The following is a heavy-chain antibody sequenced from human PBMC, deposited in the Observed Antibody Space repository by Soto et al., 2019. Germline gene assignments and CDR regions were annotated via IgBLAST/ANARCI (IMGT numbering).Heavy chain of an antibody. Sequence: ASVKVSCKASGYTFTGYYMHWVRQAPGQGLEWMGWINPNSGGTNYAQKFQGRVTMTRDTSISTAYMELSSLRSDDTAVYYCARVRRADSVGYSPFDPWGQGTLVTVSS. V-gene: IGHV1-2*02. D-gene: IGHD1-26*01. CDR2: INPNSGGT. CDR3: ARVRRADSVGYSPFDP. J-gene: IGHJ5*02. CDR1: GYTFTGYY.